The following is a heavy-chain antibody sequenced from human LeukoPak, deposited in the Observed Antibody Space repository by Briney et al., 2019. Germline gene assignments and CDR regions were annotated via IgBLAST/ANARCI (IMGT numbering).Heavy chain of an antibody. CDR3: AREGSHCSGGSCYSNWFDP. J-gene: IGHJ5*02. CDR2: IISIFGTA. V-gene: IGHV1-69*01. Sequence: GSSVKVSCKASGGTFSSYAISWVRQAPGQGLEWMGGIISIFGTANYAQKFQGRVTITADESTSTAYMELSSLRSEDTAVYYCAREGSHCSGGSCYSNWFDPWGQGTLVTVSS. CDR1: GGTFSSYA. D-gene: IGHD2-15*01.